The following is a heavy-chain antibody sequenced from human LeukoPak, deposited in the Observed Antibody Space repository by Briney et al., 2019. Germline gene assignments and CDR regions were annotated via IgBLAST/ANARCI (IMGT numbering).Heavy chain of an antibody. D-gene: IGHD3-22*01. Sequence: SETLSLTCTVSGGSISSYYWSWIRQPPGKGLEWIGYNYYSGSTNYNPSLKSRVTISVDTSKNQFSLKLSSVTAADTAVYYCAREDSQGSDDAFDIWGQGTMVTVSS. CDR2: NYYSGST. CDR3: AREDSQGSDDAFDI. V-gene: IGHV4-59*01. CDR1: GGSISSYY. J-gene: IGHJ3*02.